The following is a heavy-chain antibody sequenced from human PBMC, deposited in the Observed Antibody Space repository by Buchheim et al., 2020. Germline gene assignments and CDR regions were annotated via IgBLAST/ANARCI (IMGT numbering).Heavy chain of an antibody. D-gene: IGHD5-12*01. J-gene: IGHJ5*02. CDR1: GFTFSSYG. Sequence: EVQLVESGGGSVQPGGSLRLSCAASGFTFSSYGMNWVRQAPGKGLEWVSYISSSSSPIYYANSVRGRFTISRDNAKNSLYLQMNSLRAEDTAVYYCARRFYDGYEGFDPWGQGTL. CDR2: ISSSSSPI. CDR3: ARRFYDGYEGFDP. V-gene: IGHV3-48*01.